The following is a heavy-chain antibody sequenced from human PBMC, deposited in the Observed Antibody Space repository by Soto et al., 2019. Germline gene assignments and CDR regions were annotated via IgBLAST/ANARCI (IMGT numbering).Heavy chain of an antibody. CDR3: ARVGNDFWSGYYTGDAFDI. D-gene: IGHD3-3*01. CDR1: GGSFSGYY. V-gene: IGHV4-34*01. CDR2: INHSGST. J-gene: IGHJ3*02. Sequence: SETLSLTCAVYGGSFSGYYWSWIRQPPGKGLEWIGEINHSGSTNYNPSLKSRVTISVDTSKNQFSLKLSSVTAADTAVYYCARVGNDFWSGYYTGDAFDIWGQGTMVTVSS.